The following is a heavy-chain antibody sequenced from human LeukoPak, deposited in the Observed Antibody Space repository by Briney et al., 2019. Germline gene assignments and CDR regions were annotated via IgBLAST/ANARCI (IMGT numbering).Heavy chain of an antibody. CDR3: ARAGNSNYDSVSRYFDY. V-gene: IGHV4-34*01. CDR2: IYSSGNT. D-gene: IGHD3-3*01. J-gene: IGHJ4*02. CDR1: QGSFSGYH. Sequence: SETLSLTCAVYQGSFSGYHFSWIRQAPGKGLEWIGEIYSSGNTDSNPSLKSRVSMSVDSSKKQFSLSLTSVTAADTAVYFCARAGNSNYDSVSRYFDYWGQGIRVTVSS.